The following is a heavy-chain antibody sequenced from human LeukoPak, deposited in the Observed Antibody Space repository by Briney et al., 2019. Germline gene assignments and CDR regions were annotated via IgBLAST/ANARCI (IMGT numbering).Heavy chain of an antibody. Sequence: PSETLSLTCTVSGGPISRYYWSWIRQPPGKGLEWIGYIYYSGSTNYNPSLKSRVTISVDTSKNQFSLKLSSVTAADTAVYYCARHGSVYSSSWYYFDYWGQGTLVSVSS. V-gene: IGHV4-59*08. CDR3: ARHGSVYSSSWYYFDY. CDR2: IYYSGST. D-gene: IGHD6-13*01. CDR1: GGPISRYY. J-gene: IGHJ4*02.